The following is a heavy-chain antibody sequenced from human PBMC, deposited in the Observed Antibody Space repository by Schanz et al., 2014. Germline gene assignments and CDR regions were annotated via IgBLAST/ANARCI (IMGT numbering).Heavy chain of an antibody. CDR3: ARGHHPHGITVAARGFDP. J-gene: IGHJ5*02. CDR1: GGSISSGGDY. D-gene: IGHD6-19*01. CDR2: ISYSGST. Sequence: QVQLQESGPGLVKPSQTLSLTCTVSGGSISSGGDYWSWIRQHPGKGLEWIGFISYSGSTNYNPSLKSRVTISMHTSKNQFSLKLSSVTAADTAVYYCARGHHPHGITVAARGFDPWGQGTLVTVSS. V-gene: IGHV4-31*03.